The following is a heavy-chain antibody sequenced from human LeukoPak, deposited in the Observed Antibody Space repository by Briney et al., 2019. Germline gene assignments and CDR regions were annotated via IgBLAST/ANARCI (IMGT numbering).Heavy chain of an antibody. CDR2: MRYDGSNQ. Sequence: GGSLRLSCAASGFTFSNSGMHWVRQAPGKGLEWVAFMRYDGSNQYYGDSVKGRFTISRDNSKNTLYLQMNSLRAEDTAVYYCAKETSAGYWGQGTLVTVSS. V-gene: IGHV3-30*02. CDR3: AKETSAGY. J-gene: IGHJ4*02. CDR1: GFTFSNSG.